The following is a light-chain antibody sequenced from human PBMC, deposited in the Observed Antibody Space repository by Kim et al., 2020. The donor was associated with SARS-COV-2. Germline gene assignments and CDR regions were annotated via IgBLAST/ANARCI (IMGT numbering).Light chain of an antibody. J-gene: IGKJ1*01. CDR3: QQYADWWT. Sequence: EIMMTQFPDTLSVSPGERATLSCRASQSVGYRLAWYQQKPGQAPRLLIYDISTRVTGTPSRFSGSGSGTEFTLTISGLQSDDFAIYYCQQYADWWTFGQGTKVDIK. CDR2: DIS. CDR1: QSVGYR. V-gene: IGKV3-15*01.